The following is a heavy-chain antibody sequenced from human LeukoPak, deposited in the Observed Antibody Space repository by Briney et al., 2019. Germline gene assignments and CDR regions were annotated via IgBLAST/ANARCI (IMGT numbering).Heavy chain of an antibody. J-gene: IGHJ6*03. CDR3: ARHSSIAAPVHYMDV. CDR1: GGSISSSSYY. Sequence: SETLSLTCTVSGGSISSSSYYWGLIRQPPGKGLELIGSIYYSGSTYYNPSLKSRVTISVDTSKNQFSLKLSSVTAADTAVYYCARHSSIAAPVHYMDVWGKGTTVTVSS. V-gene: IGHV4-39*01. D-gene: IGHD6-6*01. CDR2: IYYSGST.